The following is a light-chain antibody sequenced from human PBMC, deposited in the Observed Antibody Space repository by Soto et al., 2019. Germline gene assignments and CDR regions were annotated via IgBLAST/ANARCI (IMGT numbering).Light chain of an antibody. CDR1: QDIRTE. J-gene: IGKJ1*01. CDR2: ATS. CDR3: LQDYSYPRT. V-gene: IGKV1-6*01. Sequence: AIQMTQSPSSLSASVGDRVTITCRASQDIRTELGWYQQKPGNAPKLLIYATSIFQSGVPSRFSGIGSGTDFTLTISSLQPEDFATYYCLQDYSYPRTFGQGTKVEIK.